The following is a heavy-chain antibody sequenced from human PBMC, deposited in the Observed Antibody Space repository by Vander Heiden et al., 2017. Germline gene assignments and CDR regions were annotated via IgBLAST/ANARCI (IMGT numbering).Heavy chain of an antibody. J-gene: IGHJ4*02. V-gene: IGHV3-53*01. CDR2: IYSDGDT. D-gene: IGHD2-15*01. CDR3: TGATAGYCSGGICSYDTDY. CDR1: GLTGSNNY. Sequence: EVQLVESGGGWIKPGGSLRLSCEASGLTGSNNYMSWVRQAPGKGLECVSVIYSDGDTYYADSVRGRFTISRDNSKNTLYLQMNRLRAEDTAVYYCTGATAGYCSGGICSYDTDYWGQGTLVTVSS.